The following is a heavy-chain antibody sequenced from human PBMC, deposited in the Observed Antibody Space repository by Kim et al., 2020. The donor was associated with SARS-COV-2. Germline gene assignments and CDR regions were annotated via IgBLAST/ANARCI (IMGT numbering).Heavy chain of an antibody. V-gene: IGHV3-30-3*01. J-gene: IGHJ2*01. CDR3: AGGYFDL. CDR2: GSNN. Sequence: GSNNSYADHVKGRFTIARDNSKNTLYLQMNSLRAEDTAVYYCAGGYFDLWGRGTLVTVSS.